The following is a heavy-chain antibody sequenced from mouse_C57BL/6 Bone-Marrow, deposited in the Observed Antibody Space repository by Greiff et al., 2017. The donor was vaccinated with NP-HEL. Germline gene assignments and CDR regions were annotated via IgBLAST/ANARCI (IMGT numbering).Heavy chain of an antibody. Sequence: VKLQQSGAELVRPGASVTLSCKASGYTFTDYEMHWVKQTPVHGLEWIGAIDPETGGTAYNQKFKGKAILTADKSSSTAYMELRSLTSEDSAVYYCTRGYYYGTEGFAYWGQGTLVTVSA. CDR2: IDPETGGT. CDR3: TRGYYYGTEGFAY. CDR1: GYTFTDYE. D-gene: IGHD1-1*01. V-gene: IGHV1-15*01. J-gene: IGHJ3*01.